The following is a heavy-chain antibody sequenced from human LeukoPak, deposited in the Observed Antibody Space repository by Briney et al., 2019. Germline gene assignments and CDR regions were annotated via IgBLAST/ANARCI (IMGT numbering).Heavy chain of an antibody. Sequence: GRSLRLSCAASGFTFSSYGIHWVRQAPGKGLEWVAFIRYDGSNKYYADSVKGRFTISRDNSKNTLYLQMNSLRAEDTAVYYCAKDMRSGYYSSNWFDPWGQGTLVTVFS. J-gene: IGHJ5*02. CDR3: AKDMRSGYYSSNWFDP. CDR1: GFTFSSYG. V-gene: IGHV3-30*02. D-gene: IGHD3-3*01. CDR2: IRYDGSNK.